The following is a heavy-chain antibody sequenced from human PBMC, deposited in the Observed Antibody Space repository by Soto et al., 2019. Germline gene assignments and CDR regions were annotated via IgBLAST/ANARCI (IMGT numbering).Heavy chain of an antibody. V-gene: IGHV3-23*01. CDR1: RETFKISA. J-gene: IGHJ4*02. Sequence: LCRAASRETFKISAMALARQKPGKGLEWVSAISGSGGSTYYADSVKGRFTISRDNSKNTLYLQMNSLRAEDTAVYYCAKDLDSSGWYYFDYWGQGTLVTVSS. D-gene: IGHD6-19*01. CDR2: ISGSGGST. CDR3: AKDLDSSGWYYFDY.